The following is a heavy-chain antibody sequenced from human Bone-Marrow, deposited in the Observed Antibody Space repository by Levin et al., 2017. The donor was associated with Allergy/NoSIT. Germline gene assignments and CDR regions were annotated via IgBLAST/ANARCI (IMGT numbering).Heavy chain of an antibody. D-gene: IGHD4-17*01. CDR3: ARSGYGDYWVGY. V-gene: IGHV4-39*01. CDR2: IYYSGST. J-gene: IGHJ4*02. CDR1: GGSISSSSYY. Sequence: SETLSLTCTVSGGSISSSSYYWGWIRQPPGKGLEWIGSIYYSGSTYYNPSLKSRVTISVDTSKNQFSLKLSSVTAADTAVYYCARSGYGDYWVGYWGQGTLVTVSS.